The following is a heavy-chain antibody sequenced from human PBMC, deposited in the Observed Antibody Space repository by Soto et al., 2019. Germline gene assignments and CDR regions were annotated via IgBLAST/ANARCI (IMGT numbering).Heavy chain of an antibody. V-gene: IGHV1-3*01. CDR3: ARAEAKQWLVQNYYYGLDV. CDR1: GYTFTNYA. J-gene: IGHJ6*02. D-gene: IGHD6-19*01. CDR2: INAGYGNT. Sequence: ASVKVSCKASGYTFTNYAMHWVRQAPGQRLEWMGWINAGYGNTQYSQKFQGRVTITRDTSASTAYMELSSLRSEDTAVYYCARAEAKQWLVQNYYYGLDVWGQGTTVTVSS.